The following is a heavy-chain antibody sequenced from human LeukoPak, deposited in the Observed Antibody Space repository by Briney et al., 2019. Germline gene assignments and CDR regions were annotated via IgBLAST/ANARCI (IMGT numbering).Heavy chain of an antibody. CDR1: GFTLSSYS. D-gene: IGHD3-10*01. J-gene: IGHJ3*02. V-gene: IGHV3-21*01. CDR2: ISSSSSYI. Sequence: PGGSLRLSCAASGFTLSSYSMNWVRQAPGKGLERVSSISSSSSYIYYADSVKGRLTISRDNAKNSLYLQMNSLRAEDTAVYYFARVSGLDAFDIWGQGTMVTVSS. CDR3: ARVSGLDAFDI.